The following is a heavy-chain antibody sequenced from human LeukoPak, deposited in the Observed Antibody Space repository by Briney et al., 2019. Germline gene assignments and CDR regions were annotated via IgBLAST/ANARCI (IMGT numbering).Heavy chain of an antibody. D-gene: IGHD2-15*01. CDR3: ARAGVVVAATGFGY. CDR1: GFTFSSYS. Sequence: GGSLRLSCAASGFTFSSYSMNWVRQAPGKGLEWVSSISSSSYIYYADSVKGRFTISRDNAKNSLYLQMNSLRAEDTAVYYCARAGVVVAATGFGYWGQGTLVTVSS. V-gene: IGHV3-21*01. CDR2: ISSSSYI. J-gene: IGHJ4*02.